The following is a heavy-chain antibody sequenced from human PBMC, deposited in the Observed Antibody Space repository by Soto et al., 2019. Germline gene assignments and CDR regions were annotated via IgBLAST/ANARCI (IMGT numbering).Heavy chain of an antibody. Sequence: ASVKVSCKASGYTFTSYYMHWVRQAPGQGLEWMGIINPSGGSTSYAQKSQGRVTMTRDTSTSTVYMELSSLRSEDTAVYYCARSKGIVGATTRIPGYWGQGTLVTVSS. CDR1: GYTFTSYY. J-gene: IGHJ4*02. V-gene: IGHV1-46*01. D-gene: IGHD1-26*01. CDR3: ARSKGIVGATTRIPGY. CDR2: INPSGGST.